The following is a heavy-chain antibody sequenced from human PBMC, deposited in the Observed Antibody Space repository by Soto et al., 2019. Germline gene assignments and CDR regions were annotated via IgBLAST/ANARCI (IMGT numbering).Heavy chain of an antibody. D-gene: IGHD3-16*01. J-gene: IGHJ6*02. V-gene: IGHV3-7*03. CDR3: VRPRPSGENYGMDV. CDR1: GLPDNTYW. CDR2: IKLEGGET. Sequence: GGSLRLSCAASGLPDNTYWMNWVRQTPEKGLEWVANIKLEGGETNYVDSVEGRFTISRDDAKNLVFLQMDSLRAEDTAVYYCVRPRPSGENYGMDVWGQGTTVTVSS.